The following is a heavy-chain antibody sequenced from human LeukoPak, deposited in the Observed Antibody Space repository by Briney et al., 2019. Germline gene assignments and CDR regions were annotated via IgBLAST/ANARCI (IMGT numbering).Heavy chain of an antibody. D-gene: IGHD3-3*01. CDR2: IIPILGIA. J-gene: IGHJ6*02. CDR1: GGTFSSYA. Sequence: ASVKVSCKASGGTFSSYAISWVRQAPGQGLEWMGRIIPILGIANYAQKFQGRVTITADKSTSTAYMELSSLRSEDTAVYYCARASKNAITIFGVDIYYYYGMDVWGQGTTVTVSS. CDR3: ARASKNAITIFGVDIYYYYGMDV. V-gene: IGHV1-69*04.